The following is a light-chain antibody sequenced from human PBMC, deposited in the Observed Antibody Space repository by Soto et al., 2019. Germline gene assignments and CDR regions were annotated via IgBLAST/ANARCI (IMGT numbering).Light chain of an antibody. J-gene: IGKJ1*01. Sequence: IWMTQSPSLLSASTGDRVTITCRASQGISSYLAWYQQKPGKAPKLLIYAASTLQSGVPSRFSGRGSGTDFTLTISCLQSEDFATYYCQQYYSYPRTFGQGTKVDIK. CDR2: AAS. CDR1: QGISSY. V-gene: IGKV1-8*01. CDR3: QQYYSYPRT.